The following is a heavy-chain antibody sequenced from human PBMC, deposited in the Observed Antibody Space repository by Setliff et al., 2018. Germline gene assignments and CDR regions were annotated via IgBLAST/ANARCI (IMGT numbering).Heavy chain of an antibody. CDR2: IKQDGSEK. CDR3: ARVMQRPWIGYYGMDV. CDR1: GFTFSSYW. Sequence: PGESLKISCAASGFTFSSYWMSWVRQAPGKGLEWVASIKQDGSEKYYVDSVKGRFTISRDNAKNSLYLQMNSLRAEDTAVYYCARVMQRPWIGYYGMDVWGQGTTVTVSS. J-gene: IGHJ6*02. V-gene: IGHV3-7*01. D-gene: IGHD6-25*01.